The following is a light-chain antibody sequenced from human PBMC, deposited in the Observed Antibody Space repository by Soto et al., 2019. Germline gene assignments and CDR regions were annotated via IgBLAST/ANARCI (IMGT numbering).Light chain of an antibody. CDR2: DAS. Sequence: EIVMTQSPATLSVSPGERATLSCRASQSVNSNLAWYQQKPGQAPRLLIYDASNRATGIPARFSGSGSGTDFTLTISSLETEDFAVYYCQQRSNGPITFGQGTRLEIK. CDR3: QQRSNGPIT. J-gene: IGKJ5*01. CDR1: QSVNSN. V-gene: IGKV3-11*01.